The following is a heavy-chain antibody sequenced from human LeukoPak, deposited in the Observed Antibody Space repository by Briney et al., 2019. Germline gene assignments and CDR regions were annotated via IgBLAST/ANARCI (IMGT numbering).Heavy chain of an antibody. J-gene: IGHJ3*02. Sequence: VSVKVSCKASGYTFTSFGINWVRQAPGQGLEWMGWISTYNGNTNYAQKLQGRVTMTTDTSTNTVYMELRSLRSDDTAVYYCARGKQWLRSDAFDIWGQGTMVTVSS. CDR3: ARGKQWLRSDAFDI. V-gene: IGHV1-18*01. CDR1: GYTFTSFG. D-gene: IGHD6-19*01. CDR2: ISTYNGNT.